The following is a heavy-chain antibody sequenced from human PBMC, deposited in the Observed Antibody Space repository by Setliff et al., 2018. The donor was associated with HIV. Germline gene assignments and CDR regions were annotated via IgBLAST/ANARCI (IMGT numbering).Heavy chain of an antibody. J-gene: IGHJ6*03. CDR1: GSSMRNYY. D-gene: IGHD2-8*01. V-gene: IGHV4-4*07. Sequence: SETLSLTCNVSGSSMRNYYWSWIRQSAGKGMEWIGRIYASGSTNYNSSLKSRATMSVDTTKNQLTLKLSSVTAADTAVYYCARDSYAVAYYYTDVWGEGTTVTVSS. CDR3: ARDSYAVAYYYTDV. CDR2: IYASGST.